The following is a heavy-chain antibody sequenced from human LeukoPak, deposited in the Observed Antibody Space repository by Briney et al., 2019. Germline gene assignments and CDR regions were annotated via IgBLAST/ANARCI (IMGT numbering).Heavy chain of an antibody. CDR2: FDPEDGET. J-gene: IGHJ2*01. CDR3: ATVGLHPNYYDKTQNWYFDL. D-gene: IGHD3-22*01. V-gene: IGHV1-24*01. CDR1: GYTLTELS. Sequence: ASVKVSCKVSGYTLTELSMHWVRQAPGKGREWMGGFDPEDGETIYAQKFQGRVTMTEDTSTDTAYMELSSLRSEDTAVYYCATVGLHPNYYDKTQNWYFDLWGRGTLVTVSS.